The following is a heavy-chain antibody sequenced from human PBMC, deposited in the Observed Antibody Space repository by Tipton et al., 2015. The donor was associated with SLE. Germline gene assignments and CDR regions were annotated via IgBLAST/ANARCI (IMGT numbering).Heavy chain of an antibody. Sequence: TLSLTCTVSGGSISSYYWSWIRQPPGKGLEWIGYIYYSGSTNYNPSLKSRVTISVDTSKNQFSLKLSSVTAADTAVYYCARDAHREYSGYDDIYYYYGMDVGGQGTPVTVSS. CDR1: GGSISSYY. J-gene: IGHJ6*02. CDR3: ARDAHREYSGYDDIYYYYGMDV. D-gene: IGHD5-12*01. CDR2: IYYSGST. V-gene: IGHV4-59*01.